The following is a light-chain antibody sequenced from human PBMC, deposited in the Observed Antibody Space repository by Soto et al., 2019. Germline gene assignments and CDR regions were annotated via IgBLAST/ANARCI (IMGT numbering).Light chain of an antibody. V-gene: IGKV3-20*01. CDR3: QQYGSSPLT. CDR2: GAS. CDR1: QSLGRY. J-gene: IGKJ4*01. Sequence: DIVLTQSPDTLSLSPGESATLSCRASQSLGRYLAWYQQKPGQAPRLLIYGASNRASGIPDRFSGSGSGTDFTLTITRLEPEDFAVYYCQQYGSSPLTFGGGTKVDIK.